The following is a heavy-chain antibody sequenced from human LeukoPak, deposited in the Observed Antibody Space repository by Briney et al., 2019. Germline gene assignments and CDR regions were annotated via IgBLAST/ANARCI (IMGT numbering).Heavy chain of an antibody. D-gene: IGHD1-26*01. Sequence: PGGSLRLSCAASGFTFSSYAMSWVRQAPGKWLEWVSAISGSGGSTYYADSVKGRFTISRDNSKNTLYLQMNSLRAEDTAVYYCAKPSESLGATPFDYWGQGTLVTVSS. CDR3: AKPSESLGATPFDY. CDR1: GFTFSSYA. V-gene: IGHV3-23*01. J-gene: IGHJ4*02. CDR2: ISGSGGST.